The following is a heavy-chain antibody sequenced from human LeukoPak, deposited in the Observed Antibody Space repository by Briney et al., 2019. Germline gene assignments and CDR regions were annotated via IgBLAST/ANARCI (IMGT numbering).Heavy chain of an antibody. CDR3: ARGYYYDSSGYSGFDY. J-gene: IGHJ4*02. D-gene: IGHD3-22*01. V-gene: IGHV1-69*01. CDR1: GGTFSSYA. Sequence: SVKVSCKASGGTFSSYAISWVRQAPGQGLEWMGGIIPIFGTANYAQKFQGRVTITADESTSTAYMELSSLRSEDTAVYYCARGYYYDSSGYSGFDYWGQGTLVTVSS. CDR2: IIPIFGTA.